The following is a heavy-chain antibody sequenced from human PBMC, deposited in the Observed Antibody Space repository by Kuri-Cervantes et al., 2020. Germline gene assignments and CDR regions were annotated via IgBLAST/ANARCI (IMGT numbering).Heavy chain of an antibody. CDR1: GGTFSSCA. CDR2: ISAYNGNT. CDR3: ARGLPPLWFGELWDDAFDI. D-gene: IGHD3-10*01. V-gene: IGHV1-18*01. Sequence: ASVKVSCKASGGTFSSCAISWVRQAPGQGLEWMGWISAYNGNTNYAQKLQGRVTMTTDTSTSTAYMELRSLRSDDTAVYYCARGLPPLWFGELWDDAFDIWGQGTMVTVSS. J-gene: IGHJ3*02.